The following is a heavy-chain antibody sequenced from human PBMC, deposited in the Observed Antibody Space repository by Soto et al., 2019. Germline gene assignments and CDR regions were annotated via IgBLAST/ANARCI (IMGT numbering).Heavy chain of an antibody. CDR3: ARDIVGATFPADY. V-gene: IGHV3-30*03. D-gene: IGHD1-26*01. J-gene: IGHJ4*02. CDR1: GFTFSSYG. CDR2: ISYDGSNK. Sequence: GGSLRLSCAASGFTFSSYGMHWVRQAPGKGLEWVAVISYDGSNKYYADSVKGRFTISRDNSKNTLYLQMNSLRAEDTAVYYCARDIVGATFPADYWGQGTLVTVS.